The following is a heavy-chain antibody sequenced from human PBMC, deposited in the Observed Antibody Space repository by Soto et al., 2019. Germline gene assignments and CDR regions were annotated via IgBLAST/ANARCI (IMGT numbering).Heavy chain of an antibody. J-gene: IGHJ4*02. CDR3: ASSGEFDYVWGSYPSSY. Sequence: ASVKVSCKASGYTFTSYDTNWVRQATGQGLEWMGWMNPNSGNTGYAQKFQGRVTMTRNTSISTAYMELSSLRSEDTAVYYCASSGEFDYVWGSYPSSYWGQGTLVTVSS. CDR1: GYTFTSYD. CDR2: MNPNSGNT. V-gene: IGHV1-8*01. D-gene: IGHD3-16*02.